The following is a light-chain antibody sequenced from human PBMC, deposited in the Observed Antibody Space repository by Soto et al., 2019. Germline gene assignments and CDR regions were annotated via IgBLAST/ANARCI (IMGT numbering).Light chain of an antibody. Sequence: DIQMTQSPSSLSASVGDRVTITCRASQSVNTYLHWYQQKAGQAPKLLIYAASSLQSGVPSRFSGSGSGTDFTLTISSLQPEDFATYYCQQSYDTPITFGQGTRLEIK. V-gene: IGKV1-39*01. CDR3: QQSYDTPIT. CDR2: AAS. CDR1: QSVNTY. J-gene: IGKJ5*01.